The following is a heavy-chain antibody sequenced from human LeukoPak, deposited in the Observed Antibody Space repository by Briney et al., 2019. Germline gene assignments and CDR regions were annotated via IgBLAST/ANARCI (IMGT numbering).Heavy chain of an antibody. Sequence: GGSLRLSCAASGFSFSSYTMNWVRQAPGKGLEWVSSISSSSNYIYYADSLKGRFTISRDNAKNSLYLQMNSLRAEDTAVYYCARDGRRRDYCDSGSCYWYFDLWGRGTLVTVSS. V-gene: IGHV3-21*01. CDR2: ISSSSNYI. D-gene: IGHD2-15*01. J-gene: IGHJ2*01. CDR3: ARDGRRRDYCDSGSCYWYFDL. CDR1: GFSFSSYT.